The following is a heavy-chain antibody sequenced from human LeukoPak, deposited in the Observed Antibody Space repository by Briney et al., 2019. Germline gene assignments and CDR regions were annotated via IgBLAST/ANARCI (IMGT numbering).Heavy chain of an antibody. Sequence: ASVKVSCKASGYTFTGYYMHWVRQAPGQGLEWMGWINPNSGGTNYAQKFQGRVTMTRDTSISTAYMELSRLRSDDTAVYYCARGHYGDYAVPVYWGQGTLVTVSS. CDR3: ARGHYGDYAVPVY. CDR2: INPNSGGT. D-gene: IGHD4-17*01. J-gene: IGHJ4*02. V-gene: IGHV1-2*02. CDR1: GYTFTGYY.